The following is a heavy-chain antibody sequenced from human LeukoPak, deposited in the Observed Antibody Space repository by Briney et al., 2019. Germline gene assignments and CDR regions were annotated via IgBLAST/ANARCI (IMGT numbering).Heavy chain of an antibody. Sequence: GGSLRLSCAASGFTLSSYWMSWVRQAPGKGLEWVANIKQDGSEKYYVDSVKGRFTISRDNARNSLYLQMNSLRAEDTAVYYCARQRIRYCSSTSCYRDYYYYYMDVWGEGTTVTISS. D-gene: IGHD2-2*01. J-gene: IGHJ6*03. V-gene: IGHV3-7*01. CDR3: ARQRIRYCSSTSCYRDYYYYYMDV. CDR1: GFTLSSYW. CDR2: IKQDGSEK.